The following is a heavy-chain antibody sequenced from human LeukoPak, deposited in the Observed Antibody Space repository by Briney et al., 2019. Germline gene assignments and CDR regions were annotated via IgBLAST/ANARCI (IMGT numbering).Heavy chain of an antibody. CDR2: ISGSGGST. Sequence: PGGSLRLSCAASGFTFSSYAMSWVRQAPGKGVEGVSAISGSGGSTYYADSVKGRFTISRDNSKNTLYLQMNSLRAEDTAVYYCAKAGEYYYDSSGYLSGDAFDIWGQGTMVTVSS. V-gene: IGHV3-23*01. CDR1: GFTFSSYA. CDR3: AKAGEYYYDSSGYLSGDAFDI. D-gene: IGHD3-22*01. J-gene: IGHJ3*02.